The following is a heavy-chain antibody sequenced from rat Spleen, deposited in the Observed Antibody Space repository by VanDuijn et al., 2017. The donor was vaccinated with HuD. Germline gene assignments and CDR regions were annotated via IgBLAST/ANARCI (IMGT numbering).Heavy chain of an antibody. CDR2: INSADST. CDR3: ARALGYAHYFWYFDF. V-gene: IGHV3-3*01. D-gene: IGHD1-12*03. Sequence: EVQLQESGPGLVKPSQSLSLTCSVTGYSITSSYRWSWIRKFPGNKLEWMGYINSADSTDYNPSLKSRISITRDTSKNQFFLQVISVTTEDTATYYCARALGYAHYFWYFDFWGPGTMVTVSS. J-gene: IGHJ1*01. CDR1: GYSITSSYR.